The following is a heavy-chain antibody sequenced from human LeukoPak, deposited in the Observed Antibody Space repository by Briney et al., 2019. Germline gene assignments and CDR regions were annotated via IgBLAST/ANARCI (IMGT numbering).Heavy chain of an antibody. V-gene: IGHV3-23*01. Sequence: GGSLRLSCEASEFTVTTNHMSWVRQAPGKGLEWVSAISGSGGSTYYADSVKGRFTISRDNSKNTLYLQMNSLRAEDTAVYYCAKEGRIVVVPAATHYGMDVWGQGTTVTVSS. CDR2: ISGSGGST. CDR1: EFTVTTNH. D-gene: IGHD2-2*01. CDR3: AKEGRIVVVPAATHYGMDV. J-gene: IGHJ6*02.